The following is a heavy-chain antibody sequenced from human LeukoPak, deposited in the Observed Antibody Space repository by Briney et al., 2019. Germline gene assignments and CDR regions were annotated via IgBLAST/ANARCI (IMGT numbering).Heavy chain of an antibody. CDR3: ARGHSSSSFDY. CDR1: RFTFSSYS. Sequence: GGSLRLSCAASRFTFSSYSMNWVRQAPGKGLEWVSSISSSGSYIYYADSVKGRFTISRDNAKNSLYLQMNSLRAEDTAVYYCARGHSSSSFDYWGQGTLVTVSS. V-gene: IGHV3-21*01. J-gene: IGHJ4*02. CDR2: ISSSGSYI. D-gene: IGHD6-6*01.